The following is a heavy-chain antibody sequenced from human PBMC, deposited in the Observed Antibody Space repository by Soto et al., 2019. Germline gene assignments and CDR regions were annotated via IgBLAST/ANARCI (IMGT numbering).Heavy chain of an antibody. V-gene: IGHV4-59*01. Sequence: SETLSLTCTVSGGSISSYYWRWIRQPPGKGLEWIGYIYYSGSTNYNPSLKSRVTISVDTSKSQFSLKLSSVTAADTAVYYCAGSPKPSLSGSYYNVYYYYYYMDVWGKGTTVTVSS. CDR3: AGSPKPSLSGSYYNVYYYYYYMDV. CDR1: GGSISSYY. J-gene: IGHJ6*03. D-gene: IGHD3-10*01. CDR2: IYYSGST.